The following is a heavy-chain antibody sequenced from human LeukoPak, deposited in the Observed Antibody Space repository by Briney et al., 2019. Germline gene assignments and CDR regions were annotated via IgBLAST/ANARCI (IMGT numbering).Heavy chain of an antibody. Sequence: PSETLSLTCAVSGGSISSSNWWSWVRQPPGKGLEWIGEIYHSGSTNYNPSLKSRVTISVDKSKNQFSLKLSSVTAADTAVYYCARSLRVAAGWFDPWGQGTLVTVSS. D-gene: IGHD2-15*01. CDR1: GGSISSSNW. CDR2: IYHSGST. CDR3: ARSLRVAAGWFDP. V-gene: IGHV4-4*02. J-gene: IGHJ5*02.